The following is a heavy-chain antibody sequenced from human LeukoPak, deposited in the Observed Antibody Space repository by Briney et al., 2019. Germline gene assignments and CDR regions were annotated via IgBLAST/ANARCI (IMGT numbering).Heavy chain of an antibody. V-gene: IGHV3-7*01. CDR1: GFSLSTYW. CDR2: IKQDESEK. CDR3: ARARFETTVTTLVRKKDYYYNMDV. Sequence: PGGSLRLSCAASGFSLSTYWMSWVRQAPGKGLEWVANIKQDESEKDYVDSVKGRFTISRDNAKNSLYLQMNSLRAEDTAVYYCARARFETTVTTLVRKKDYYYNMDVWGKGTTVTVSS. J-gene: IGHJ6*03. D-gene: IGHD4-17*01.